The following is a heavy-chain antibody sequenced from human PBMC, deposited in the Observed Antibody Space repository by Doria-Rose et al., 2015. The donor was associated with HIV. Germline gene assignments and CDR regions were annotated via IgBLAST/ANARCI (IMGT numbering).Heavy chain of an antibody. Sequence: QVTLKESGPVLVKPTETPTLTCTVSGVSLSSPGMGVSWIRQPPGKALEWLANIFSDDDRSYKTSLKSRLTIPRGTSKSQVVLTMTDMDPVDTATYYCARIKSSRWYHKYYFDFWGQGTLVIVSA. V-gene: IGHV2-26*01. CDR1: GVSLSSPGMG. J-gene: IGHJ4*02. CDR3: ARIKSSRWYHKYYFDF. D-gene: IGHD6-13*01. CDR2: IFSDDDR.